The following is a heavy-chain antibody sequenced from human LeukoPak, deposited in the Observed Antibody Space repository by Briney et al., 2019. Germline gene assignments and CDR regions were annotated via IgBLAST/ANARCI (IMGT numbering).Heavy chain of an antibody. CDR2: ISSSSSYI. V-gene: IGHV3-21*04. CDR3: AKAYSSSWYYYGMDV. Sequence: PGGSLRLSCAASGFTFSSYSMNWVRQAPGKGLEWVSSISSSSSYIYYADSVKGRFTISRDNAKNSLYLQMNTLRAEDTALYYCAKAYSSSWYYYGMDVWGQGTTVTVSS. D-gene: IGHD6-13*01. CDR1: GFTFSSYS. J-gene: IGHJ6*02.